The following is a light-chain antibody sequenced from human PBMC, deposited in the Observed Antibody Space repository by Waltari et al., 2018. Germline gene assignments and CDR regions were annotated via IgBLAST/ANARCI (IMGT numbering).Light chain of an antibody. CDR3: CSFTTRSTWV. J-gene: IGLJ3*02. Sequence: QSALTQPASVSGSPGQSITISCTGTSSDVGRYNYVSWYQQHPGKVPKLLIFDVTNRTSGVSHRFAGSKSGNTASLTISGLQAEDESDYYCCSFTTRSTWVFGGGTKLTVL. CDR2: DVT. V-gene: IGLV2-14*01. CDR1: SSDVGRYNY.